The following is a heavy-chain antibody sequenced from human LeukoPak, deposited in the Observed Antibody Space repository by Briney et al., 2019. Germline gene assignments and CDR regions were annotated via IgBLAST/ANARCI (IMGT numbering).Heavy chain of an antibody. CDR3: ATGITYYDYVWGSYPYY. CDR2: IRYDGSDK. V-gene: IGHV3-30*02. CDR1: GFTFSSYG. J-gene: IGHJ4*02. Sequence: GGSLRLSCAASGFTFSSYGMHWVRQAPGKGLEWVAFIRYDGSDKYYPDSVKGRFTISRDNSKNTLYLQMNSLRAEDTAVYYCATGITYYDYVWGSYPYYWGQGALVTVSS. D-gene: IGHD3-16*02.